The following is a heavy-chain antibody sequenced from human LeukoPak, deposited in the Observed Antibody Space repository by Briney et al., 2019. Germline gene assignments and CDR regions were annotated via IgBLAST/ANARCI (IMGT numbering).Heavy chain of an antibody. CDR1: GFIFSNSA. J-gene: IGHJ6*02. CDR2: ISFDGGNK. V-gene: IGHV3-30*18. CDR3: AKENSTRSKRGGYYYYGMDV. Sequence: GGSLRLSSAASGFIFSNSAMHWVRQGPGKGLEWVAVISFDGGNKYYGDSVKGRITVSRDNSKNTLFLEMDSLRAEDTAVYFCAKENSTRSKRGGYYYYGMDVWGQGTTVTVSS. D-gene: IGHD6-13*01.